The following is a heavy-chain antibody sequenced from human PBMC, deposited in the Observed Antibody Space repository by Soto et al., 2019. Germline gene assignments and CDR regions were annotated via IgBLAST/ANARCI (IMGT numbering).Heavy chain of an antibody. V-gene: IGHV4-59*01. CDR3: ARYYGSGSFYDY. J-gene: IGHJ4*02. Sequence: QVQLQESGPGLVKPSETLSLTCTVSGGSINSYYWSWIRQPPGKGLEWIGYIYYTGSTNYNPSLKSRVTISVDTSNNQFSLKLSSVTAADTAVYYCARYYGSGSFYDYWGQGTLVTVSS. CDR1: GGSINSYY. D-gene: IGHD3-10*01. CDR2: IYYTGST.